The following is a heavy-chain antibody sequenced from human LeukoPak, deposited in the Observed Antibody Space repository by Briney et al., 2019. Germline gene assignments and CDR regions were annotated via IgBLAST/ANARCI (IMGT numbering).Heavy chain of an antibody. CDR3: AREGDYGTAYNYGMDV. D-gene: IGHD4-17*01. CDR1: GFTVSNNY. Sequence: QPGGSLRLSCAVSGFTVSNNYMSWVRRAPGKGLEWVSLIYGGGSTYYADSVKGRFTISRDNSKNTLYLQMNSLRVEDTAVYYCAREGDYGTAYNYGMDVWGQGTTVTVTS. V-gene: IGHV3-66*01. J-gene: IGHJ6*02. CDR2: IYGGGST.